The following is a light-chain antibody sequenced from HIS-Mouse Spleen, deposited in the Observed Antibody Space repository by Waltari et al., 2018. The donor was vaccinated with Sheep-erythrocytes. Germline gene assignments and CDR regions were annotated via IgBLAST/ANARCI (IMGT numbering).Light chain of an antibody. CDR3: QQLNSYPLLT. CDR1: QGISSY. J-gene: IGKJ4*01. V-gene: IGKV1-9*01. Sequence: DIQLTQSPSFLSASVGDRVTITCRASQGISSYLAWYQQKPGKAPKLLIYAASTLQSGVPSRFSGSGSWTEFTLTISSLQPEDFATYYCQQLNSYPLLTFGGGTKVEIK. CDR2: AAS.